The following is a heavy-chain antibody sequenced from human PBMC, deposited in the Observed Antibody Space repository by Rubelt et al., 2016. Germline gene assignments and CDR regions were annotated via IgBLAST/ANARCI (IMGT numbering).Heavy chain of an antibody. CDR3: AKAPRWGYCSSTSCYYFDY. CDR2: IWYDGSNK. CDR1: G. Sequence: GMHWVRQAPGKGLEWVAVIWYDGSNKYYADSVKGRFTISRDNSKNTLYLQMNSLRAEDTAVYYCAKAPRWGYCSSTSCYYFDYWGQGTLVTVSS. D-gene: IGHD2-2*01. V-gene: IGHV3-33*06. J-gene: IGHJ4*02.